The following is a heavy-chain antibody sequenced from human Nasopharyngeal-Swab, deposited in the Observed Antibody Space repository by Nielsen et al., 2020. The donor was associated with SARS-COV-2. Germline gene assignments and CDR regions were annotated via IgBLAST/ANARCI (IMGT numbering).Heavy chain of an antibody. Sequence: GGSLRLSCAASGFTFDDYTMHWVRQAPGKGLEWVSLISWDGGSTYYADSVKGRFTISRDNSKNSLYLQMNSLRTEDTALYYCAKDIYSSSWTPWYYYCGMDVWGQGTTVTVSS. V-gene: IGHV3-43*01. CDR1: GFTFDDYT. J-gene: IGHJ6*02. CDR2: ISWDGGST. D-gene: IGHD6-13*01. CDR3: AKDIYSSSWTPWYYYCGMDV.